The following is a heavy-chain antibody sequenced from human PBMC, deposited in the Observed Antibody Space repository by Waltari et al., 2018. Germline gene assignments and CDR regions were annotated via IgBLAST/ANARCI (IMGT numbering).Heavy chain of an antibody. D-gene: IGHD2-21*01. V-gene: IGHV1-46*01. CDR2: INPSGGST. Sequence: QVQLVQSGAEVKKPGASVKIACKTPEYTFTSSYTHWVRQAPGQGLEWMGIINPSGGSTIYAQKFQGRVTMTRDTSTSTVYMELSSLRSEDTAVYYCALDRGALWMDVWGQGTTVTVSS. CDR1: EYTFTSSY. CDR3: ALDRGALWMDV. J-gene: IGHJ6*02.